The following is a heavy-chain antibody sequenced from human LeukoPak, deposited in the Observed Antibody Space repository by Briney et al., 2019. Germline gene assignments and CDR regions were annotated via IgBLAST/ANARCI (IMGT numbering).Heavy chain of an antibody. CDR3: ARRLHYYDSSGAFDY. CDR2: ISSSSSYI. Sequence: GGSLRLSCAASGFTFSSYSMNWVRQAPGKGLEWVSSISSSSSYIYYADSVKGRFTISRDNAKNSLYLQMNSLRAEDTAVYYCARRLHYYDSSGAFDYWGQGTLVTVSS. V-gene: IGHV3-21*01. J-gene: IGHJ4*02. D-gene: IGHD3-22*01. CDR1: GFTFSSYS.